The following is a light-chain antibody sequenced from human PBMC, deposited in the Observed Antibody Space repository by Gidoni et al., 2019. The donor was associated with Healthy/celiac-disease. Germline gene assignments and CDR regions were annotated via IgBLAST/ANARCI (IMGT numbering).Light chain of an antibody. CDR1: QSLLNSNGYNY. CDR2: LGS. Sequence: IVMIQSPPSLPVTTGEPASISCRSSQSLLNSNGYNYLDWYLQKPGQSPQLLIYLGSNRASGVPDRFSGSGSGTDFTLKISRVEAEDVGVYYCMQAGTFGQGTKLEIK. V-gene: IGKV2-28*01. J-gene: IGKJ2*02. CDR3: MQAGT.